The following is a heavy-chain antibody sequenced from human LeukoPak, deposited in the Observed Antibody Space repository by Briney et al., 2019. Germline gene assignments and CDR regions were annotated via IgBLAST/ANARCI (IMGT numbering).Heavy chain of an antibody. CDR1: GGTLSSYA. J-gene: IGHJ4*02. CDR3: ARGPNWSVY. V-gene: IGHV1-8*02. D-gene: IGHD7-27*01. Sequence: ASVKVSCKASGGTLSSYAISWVRQATGQGLEWMGWMNPNSGNTGYAQKFQGRVTMTRNTSISTAYMELSSLRSEDTAVYYCARGPNWSVYWGQGTLVTVSS. CDR2: MNPNSGNT.